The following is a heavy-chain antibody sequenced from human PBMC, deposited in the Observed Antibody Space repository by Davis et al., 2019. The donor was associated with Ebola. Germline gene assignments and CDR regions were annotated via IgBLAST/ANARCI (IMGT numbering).Heavy chain of an antibody. J-gene: IGHJ6*02. Sequence: GESLKISCAASGFTFSSYGMHWVRQAPGKGLEWVAVISYDGSNKYYADSVKGRFTISRDNSKNTLYLQMNSLRAEDTAVYYCARDPSPYGDYGHGMDVWGQGTTVTVSS. CDR3: ARDPSPYGDYGHGMDV. D-gene: IGHD4-17*01. V-gene: IGHV3-30*03. CDR1: GFTFSSYG. CDR2: ISYDGSNK.